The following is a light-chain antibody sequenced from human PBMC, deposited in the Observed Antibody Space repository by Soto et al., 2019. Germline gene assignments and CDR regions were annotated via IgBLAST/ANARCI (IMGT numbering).Light chain of an antibody. CDR3: QQTYSTPFT. Sequence: DIQMTQSPSSLSASVGDRVTITCRASQSISSFLNWYQQKPGKAPKLLIYAASSLQSAVPSRFSGSGSGPDFTLTISSLQPEDFATYYCQQTYSTPFTFGPGTKVDIK. J-gene: IGKJ3*01. CDR1: QSISSF. CDR2: AAS. V-gene: IGKV1-39*01.